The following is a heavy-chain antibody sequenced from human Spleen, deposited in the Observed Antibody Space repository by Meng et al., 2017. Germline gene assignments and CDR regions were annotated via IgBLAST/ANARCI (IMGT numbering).Heavy chain of an antibody. CDR2: TRNKANSYTT. CDR3: ARDLYDSSGYYYIDY. Sequence: LTCAAPGFTFSSYWMSWVRQAPGKGLEWVGRTRNKANSYTTEYAASVKGRFTISRDDSKNLLYLQMNSLRAEDTAVYYCARDLYDSSGYYYIDYWGQGTLVTVSS. V-gene: IGHV3-72*01. D-gene: IGHD3-22*01. J-gene: IGHJ4*02. CDR1: GFTFSSYW.